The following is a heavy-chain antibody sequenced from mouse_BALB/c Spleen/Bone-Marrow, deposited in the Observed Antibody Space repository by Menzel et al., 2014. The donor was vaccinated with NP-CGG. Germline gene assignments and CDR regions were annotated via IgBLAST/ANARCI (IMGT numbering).Heavy chain of an antibody. D-gene: IGHD2-14*01. V-gene: IGHV1-14*01. CDR3: AKGGNYRYDFDY. CDR2: INPYNDGT. J-gene: IGHJ2*01. CDR1: GYTFTSSV. Sequence: LMESGASVKMSCKASGYTFTSSVMHWVKQKPGQGLEWIGYINPYNDGTKYNEKFKGMATLTSDRSSSTAYMELSSLTSEDSAVYYCAKGGNYRYDFDYWGQGTTLTVSS.